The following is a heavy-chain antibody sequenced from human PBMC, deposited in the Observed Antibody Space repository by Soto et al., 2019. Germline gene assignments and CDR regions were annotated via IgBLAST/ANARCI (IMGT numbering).Heavy chain of an antibody. CDR3: ARGGGNFLGGYYFDY. CDR2: IYHSGST. V-gene: IGHV4-30-2*01. D-gene: IGHD3-16*01. CDR1: GGSISSGGYS. J-gene: IGHJ4*02. Sequence: QLQLQESGSGLVKPSQTLSLTCAVSGGSISSGGYSWSWIRQPPGKGLEWIGYIYHSGSTYYNPSLKSRVTISVDRSKNQFSLKLSSLTAADTAVYYCARGGGNFLGGYYFDYWGQGTLVTVSS.